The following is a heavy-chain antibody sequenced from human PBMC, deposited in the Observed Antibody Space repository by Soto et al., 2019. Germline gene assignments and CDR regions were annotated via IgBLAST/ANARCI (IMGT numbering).Heavy chain of an antibody. CDR3: AREAWYDAFDI. V-gene: IGHV3-74*01. Sequence: GGSLRLSCAASGFTFSSYWMHWVRQAPGKGLVWVSRIKTDGSSTNYADSVKGRFTISRDNAKNTLYLQMNSLTAEDTAVYYCAREAWYDAFDIWGQGTMVTVSS. CDR2: IKTDGSST. CDR1: GFTFSSYW. D-gene: IGHD2-15*01. J-gene: IGHJ3*02.